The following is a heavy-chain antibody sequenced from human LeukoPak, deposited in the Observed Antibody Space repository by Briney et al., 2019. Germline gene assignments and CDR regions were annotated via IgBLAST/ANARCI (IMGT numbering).Heavy chain of an antibody. D-gene: IGHD6-13*01. V-gene: IGHV4-59*01. J-gene: IGHJ4*02. CDR1: GGSFSSYY. CDR3: ARALHPGIAAAGYFDY. CDR2: IYYSGST. Sequence: SETLSLTCAVYGGSFSSYYWSWIRQPPGKGLEWIGYIYYSGSTNYNPSLKSRVTISVDTSKNQFSLKLSSVTAADTAVYYCARALHPGIAAAGYFDYWGQGTLATVSS.